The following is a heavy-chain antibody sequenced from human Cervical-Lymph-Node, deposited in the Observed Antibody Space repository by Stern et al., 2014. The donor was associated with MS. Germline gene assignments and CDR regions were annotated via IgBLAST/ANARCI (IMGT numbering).Heavy chain of an antibody. CDR2: IIPIFGTA. J-gene: IGHJ6*02. CDR1: GGTFTSYV. D-gene: IGHD3-3*01. V-gene: IGHV1-69*18. CDR3: ARVRHDFWSGDISSYPMDV. Sequence: VQLEESGTEVKKPGSSVKVSCKASGGTFTSYVISWVRQAPGQGLEWMGRIIPIFGTANYAQKLQGRVTITADQSTSTAYMDLSSLRSEDTAVYYCARVRHDFWSGDISSYPMDVWGQGTTVTVSS.